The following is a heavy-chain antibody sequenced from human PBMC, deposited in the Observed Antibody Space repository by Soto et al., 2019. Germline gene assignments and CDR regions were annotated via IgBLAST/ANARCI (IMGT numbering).Heavy chain of an antibody. D-gene: IGHD5-12*01. Sequence: QVPLVQSGAEVKKPGASVKVSCKASGYTFTSYAMHWVRQAPGQRLEWMGWINAGNGNTKYSQKFQGRVTITRDTSASTAYMELSSLRSEDTAVYYCARGGEVATIIANWFDPWGQGTLVTVSS. CDR2: INAGNGNT. CDR1: GYTFTSYA. J-gene: IGHJ5*02. V-gene: IGHV1-3*01. CDR3: ARGGEVATIIANWFDP.